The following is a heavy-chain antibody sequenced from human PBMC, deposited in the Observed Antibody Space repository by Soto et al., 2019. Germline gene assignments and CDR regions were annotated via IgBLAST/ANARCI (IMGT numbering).Heavy chain of an antibody. CDR2: ISWNSGSI. Sequence: EVQLVESGGGLVQPGRSLRLSCAASGFTFDDYAMHWVRQAPGKGLEWVSGISWNSGSIGYADSVKGRFTISRDNAKNSPYLQMNSLRAEDTALYYCAKGRYDFWSALDYWGQGTLVTVSS. D-gene: IGHD3-3*01. V-gene: IGHV3-9*01. CDR3: AKGRYDFWSALDY. CDR1: GFTFDDYA. J-gene: IGHJ4*02.